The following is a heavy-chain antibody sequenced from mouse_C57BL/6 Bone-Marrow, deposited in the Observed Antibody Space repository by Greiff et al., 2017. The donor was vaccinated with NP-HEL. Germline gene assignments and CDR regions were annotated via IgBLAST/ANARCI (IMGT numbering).Heavy chain of an antibody. CDR2: ISSGGDYI. CDR1: GFTFSSYA. V-gene: IGHV5-9-1*02. Sequence: EVHLVESGEGLVKPGGSLKLSCAASGFTFSSYAMSWVRQTPEKRLQWVAYISSGGDYIYYADTVKGRFTISRDNARNTLYLQMSSLKSEDTAMYYCTVYYGSIYYFDYWGQGTTLTVSS. J-gene: IGHJ2*01. CDR3: TVYYGSIYYFDY. D-gene: IGHD1-1*01.